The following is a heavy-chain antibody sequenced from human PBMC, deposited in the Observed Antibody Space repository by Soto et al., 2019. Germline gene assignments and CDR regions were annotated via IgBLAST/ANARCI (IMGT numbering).Heavy chain of an antibody. V-gene: IGHV4-30-4*01. J-gene: IGHJ5*02. D-gene: IGHD3-10*01. CDR2: IYYSGST. Sequence: QVQLQESGPGLVKPSQTLSLTCTVSGGSISSGDYYWSWIRQPPGKGLEWIGYIYYSGSTYYNPSLKSRVTTSGDTSKNQFSLKLSSVTAADTAVYYCARDAGMVRGDGWFDPWGQGTLVTVSS. CDR3: ARDAGMVRGDGWFDP. CDR1: GGSISSGDYY.